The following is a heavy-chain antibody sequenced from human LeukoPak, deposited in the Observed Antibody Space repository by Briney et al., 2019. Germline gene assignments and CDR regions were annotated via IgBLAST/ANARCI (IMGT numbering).Heavy chain of an antibody. D-gene: IGHD3-22*01. V-gene: IGHV3-66*01. Sequence: PGGSLRLSCAASGFTVSSNYMSWVRQAPGKGLEWVSVIYSGGSTYYADSVKGRLTISRDNSKNTLYLQMNSLRAEDTAVYYRARSRYYYDSSGYLEYYFDYWGQGTLVTVSS. J-gene: IGHJ4*02. CDR2: IYSGGST. CDR3: ARSRYYYDSSGYLEYYFDY. CDR1: GFTVSSNY.